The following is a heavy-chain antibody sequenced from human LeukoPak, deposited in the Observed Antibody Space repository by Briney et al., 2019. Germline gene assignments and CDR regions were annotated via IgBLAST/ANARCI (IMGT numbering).Heavy chain of an antibody. CDR3: ARDVGYCSGGSCHSSAFDI. Sequence: GGSLRLSCAASGFTFSSYAMHWVRQAPGKGPEWVAVTSYDGSNKYYADSVKGRFTISRDNSKNTLYLQMNSLGAEDTAVYYCARDVGYCSGGSCHSSAFDIWGQGTMVTVSS. D-gene: IGHD2-15*01. J-gene: IGHJ3*02. CDR2: TSYDGSNK. CDR1: GFTFSSYA. V-gene: IGHV3-30-3*01.